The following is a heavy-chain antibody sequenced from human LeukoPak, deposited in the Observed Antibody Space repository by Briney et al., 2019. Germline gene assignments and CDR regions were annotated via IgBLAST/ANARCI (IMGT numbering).Heavy chain of an antibody. D-gene: IGHD6-13*01. CDR1: GGSISSSHW. CDR2: IYHSGSI. J-gene: IGHJ4*02. V-gene: IGHV4-4*02. Sequence: PSGTLSLTCTVSGGSISSSHWWSWVRQPPGKGLEWIGEIYHSGSINYNPSPKSRVTISIDKSKNQFSLKLSSVTAADTAVYYCASLYGSSWPPFDYWGQGTLVTVSS. CDR3: ASLYGSSWPPFDY.